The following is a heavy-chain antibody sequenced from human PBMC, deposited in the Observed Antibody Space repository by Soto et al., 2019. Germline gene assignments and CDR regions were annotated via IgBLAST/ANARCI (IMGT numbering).Heavy chain of an antibody. D-gene: IGHD3-16*01. CDR3: ASTAVWKNAFEI. CDR1: GVTVNTNY. Sequence: EVQLVESGGGLIQPGGSLTLTCAASGVTVNTNYMSWVRQSLGKGLEWVSLFESGGSIYYADSVKGRFTISRDNFKNTLSLQMNSLRVEDTAVYFCASTAVWKNAFEIWGQGTLVSVSS. V-gene: IGHV3-53*01. CDR2: FESGGSI. J-gene: IGHJ3*02.